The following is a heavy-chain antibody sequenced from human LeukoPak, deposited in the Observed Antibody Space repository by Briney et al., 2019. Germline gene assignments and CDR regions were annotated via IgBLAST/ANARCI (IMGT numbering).Heavy chain of an antibody. D-gene: IGHD2-8*02. V-gene: IGHV1-8*01. J-gene: IGHJ5*02. CDR1: GYTFTTYD. CDR2: MSPNNSKT. Sequence: ASVKVSCKASGYTFTTYDINWVRQATGRGLEWMGWMSPNNSKTGYAQKFQGRVTMTRDTSINTAYMELSSLTSEDTAVYYCARNPYGTGQFDPWGQGILVTVSS. CDR3: ARNPYGTGQFDP.